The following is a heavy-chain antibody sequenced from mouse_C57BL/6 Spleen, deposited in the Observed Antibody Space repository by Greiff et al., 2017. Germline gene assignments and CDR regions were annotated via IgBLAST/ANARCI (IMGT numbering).Heavy chain of an antibody. V-gene: IGHV1-78*01. CDR2: IYPRDGST. J-gene: IGHJ2*01. D-gene: IGHD1-1*02. CDR1: GYTFTDHT. Sequence: QVQLQQSDAELVKPGASVKISCKASGYTFTDHTIHWMKQRPEQGLEWIGYIYPRDGSTKYNEKFKGKATLTADKSSSTAYMQLNSLTSEDSAVYVCARGNGGCRYYFDYWGQGTTLTVSS. CDR3: ARGNGGCRYYFDY.